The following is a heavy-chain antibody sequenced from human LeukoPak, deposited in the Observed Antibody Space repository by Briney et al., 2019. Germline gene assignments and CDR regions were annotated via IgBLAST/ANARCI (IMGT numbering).Heavy chain of an antibody. J-gene: IGHJ6*02. D-gene: IGHD3-10*01. CDR1: GYTLTELS. Sequence: EASVKVSCKVSGYTLTELSMHWVRQAPGKGLEWMGGFGPEDGETIYAQKFQGRVTMTEDTSTDTAYMELSSLRSEDTAVYYCATGIRVYYYGMDVWGQGTTVTVSS. CDR3: ATGIRVYYYGMDV. CDR2: FGPEDGET. V-gene: IGHV1-24*01.